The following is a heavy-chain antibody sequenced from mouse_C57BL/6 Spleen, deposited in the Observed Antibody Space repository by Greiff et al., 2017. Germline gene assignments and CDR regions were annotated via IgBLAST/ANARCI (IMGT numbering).Heavy chain of an antibody. Sequence: QVQLKQSGAELVKPGASVKISCKASGYAFSSYWMNWVKQRPGKGLEWIGQIYPGDGDTNYNGKFKGKATLTADKSSSTAYMQLSSLTSEDSAVYFCARWGSRYYYAMDYWGQGTSVTVSS. CDR1: GYAFSSYW. D-gene: IGHD1-1*01. CDR3: ARWGSRYYYAMDY. CDR2: IYPGDGDT. V-gene: IGHV1-80*01. J-gene: IGHJ4*01.